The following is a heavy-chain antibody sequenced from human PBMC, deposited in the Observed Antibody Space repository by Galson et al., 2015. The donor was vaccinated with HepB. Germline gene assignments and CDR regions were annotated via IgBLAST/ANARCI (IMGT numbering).Heavy chain of an antibody. CDR1: GFTFSSYA. CDR2: IRSKAYGGTT. V-gene: IGHV3-49*04. Sequence: SLRLSCAASGFTFSSYAMSWVRQAPGKGLEWVGFIRSKAYGGTTEYAASVKGRFTISRDDSKSIAYLQMNSLKTEDTAVYYCTRDLGRYFDWLGGYYYYYGMDVWGQGTTVTVSS. J-gene: IGHJ6*02. CDR3: TRDLGRYFDWLGGYYYYYGMDV. D-gene: IGHD3-9*01.